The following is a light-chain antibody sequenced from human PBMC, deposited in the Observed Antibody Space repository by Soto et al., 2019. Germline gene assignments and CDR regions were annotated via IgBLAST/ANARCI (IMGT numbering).Light chain of an antibody. V-gene: IGKV1-6*01. CDR1: QGIRNE. J-gene: IGKJ2*01. CDR3: LQDYEYPLT. Sequence: AIQMTQSPSSLSASVGDRVTITCRASQGIRNELGWYQQKPGKAPKLLIAATFNLQSGVPSRFSGSGSGTEFSLSISSLQPEDSATYFCLQDYEYPLTFGQGTKLEIK. CDR2: ATF.